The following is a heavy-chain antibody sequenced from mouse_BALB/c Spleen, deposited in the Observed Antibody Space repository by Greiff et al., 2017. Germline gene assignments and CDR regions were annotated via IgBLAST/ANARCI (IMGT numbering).Heavy chain of an antibody. V-gene: IGHV1-4*02. CDR3: ASYRYGAMDY. J-gene: IGHJ4*01. CDR1: GYTFTSYT. CDR2: INPSSGYT. D-gene: IGHD2-14*01. Sequence: QVQLKESAAELARPGASVKMSCKASGYTFTSYTMHWVKQRPGQGLEWIGYINPSSGYTEYNQKFKDKTTLTADKSSSTAYMRLSSLTSEDSAVYYCASYRYGAMDYWGQGTSVTVSS.